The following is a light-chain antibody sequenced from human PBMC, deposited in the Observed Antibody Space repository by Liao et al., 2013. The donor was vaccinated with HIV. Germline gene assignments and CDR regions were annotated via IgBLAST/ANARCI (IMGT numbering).Light chain of an antibody. J-gene: IGLJ3*02. CDR1: RLWNKY. CDR2: YDS. CDR3: QVWDSSSDHRV. V-gene: IGLV3-21*04. Sequence: SYDLTQSRSVSVSPGQTVTIICSGDRLWNKYVSWYQQKPGQAPVLVIYYDSDRPSGIPERFSGSNSGNTATLTISRVEAGDEADYFCQVWDSSSDHRVFGRGTKLTVL.